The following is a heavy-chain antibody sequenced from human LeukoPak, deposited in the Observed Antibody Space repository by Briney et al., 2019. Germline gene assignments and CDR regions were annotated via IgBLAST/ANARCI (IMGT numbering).Heavy chain of an antibody. V-gene: IGHV4-59*12. CDR3: ARDLEYYDSSGYYWMYYFDY. J-gene: IGHJ4*02. CDR2: IYYSGST. Sequence: PSETLSLTCTVSGGSISSYYWSWIRQPPGKRLEWIGYIYYSGSTNYNPSLKSRVTISVDTSKNQFSLKLSSVTAANTAVYYCARDLEYYDSSGYYWMYYFDYWGQGTLVTVSS. CDR1: GGSISSYY. D-gene: IGHD3-22*01.